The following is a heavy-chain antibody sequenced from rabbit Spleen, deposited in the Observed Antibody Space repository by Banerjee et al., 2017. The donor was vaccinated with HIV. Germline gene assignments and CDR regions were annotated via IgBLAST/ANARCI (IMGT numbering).Heavy chain of an antibody. CDR2: IDLVFGST. CDR3: VRGASSTGYYSL. J-gene: IGHJ4*01. Sequence: EQREESGGGVVQPEGFLNLSCKASVFYFSNYGVSCVRQAPGKGLEWIGYIDLVFGSTYYANWVNGRCTISSHNTQNTLYLQLNSLTVADTATYLCVRGASSTGYYSLWGPGTLVTVS. CDR1: VFYFSNYG. V-gene: IGHV1S47*01. D-gene: IGHD1-1*01.